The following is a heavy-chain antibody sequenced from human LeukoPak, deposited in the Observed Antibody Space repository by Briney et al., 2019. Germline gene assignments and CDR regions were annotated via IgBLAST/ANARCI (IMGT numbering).Heavy chain of an antibody. CDR3: AKDDDWGRFNH. CDR2: ISPRGDIT. V-gene: IGHV3-23*01. Sequence: GGSLRLSCAASGFSFRSHGMSWVRQAPGKGLEWVSGISPRGDITYYKDSVRGRFTISRDNFKNTVSLQLNSLRAEDTAMYYCAKDDDWGRFNHWGQGTLVTVSS. D-gene: IGHD3-16*01. CDR1: GFSFRSHG. J-gene: IGHJ1*01.